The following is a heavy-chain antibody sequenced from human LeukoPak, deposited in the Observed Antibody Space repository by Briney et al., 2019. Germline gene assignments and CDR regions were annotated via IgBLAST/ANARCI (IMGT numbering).Heavy chain of an antibody. CDR2: IYPGESDT. Sequence: GESLKISWKGSGYSFTSYWIGWGRQMPGKGLEGMGIIYPGESDTRYSPSCQGQVTNSADKSIGTAHLQWSSLKASDTAMYYCARRGGNRRDGYTFYFDYWGQGTLVTVSS. CDR1: GYSFTSYW. CDR3: ARRGGNRRDGYTFYFDY. J-gene: IGHJ4*02. D-gene: IGHD5-24*01. V-gene: IGHV5-51*01.